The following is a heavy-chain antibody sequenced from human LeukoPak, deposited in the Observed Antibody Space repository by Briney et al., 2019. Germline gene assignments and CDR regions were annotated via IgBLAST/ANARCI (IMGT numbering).Heavy chain of an antibody. Sequence: ASVKVSCKATGYTFTSYGISGVRQAPGQGLEWMGWISAYNRNTNYAQKLQGRVTMTTDTSTSTAYMELRSLRSDDTAVYFCARYSSGWNDAFDIWGQGTMVTVSS. D-gene: IGHD6-19*01. CDR2: ISAYNRNT. V-gene: IGHV1-18*01. CDR1: GYTFTSYG. J-gene: IGHJ3*02. CDR3: ARYSSGWNDAFDI.